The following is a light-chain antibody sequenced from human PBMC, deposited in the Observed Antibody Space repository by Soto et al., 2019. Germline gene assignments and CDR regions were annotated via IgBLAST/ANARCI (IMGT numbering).Light chain of an antibody. J-gene: IGLJ2*01. CDR1: GSNIGTYA. V-gene: IGLV1-44*01. CDR2: RNH. Sequence: QYVLTQSPSASATPGQRVTISCSGSGSNIGTYAVNWYQQLPGTAPTLLIFRNHQRPSGVPDRFSGSKSGTSASLAISGPQSEDEADYYCAAWDDSLRAVVFGGGTKLTVL. CDR3: AAWDDSLRAVV.